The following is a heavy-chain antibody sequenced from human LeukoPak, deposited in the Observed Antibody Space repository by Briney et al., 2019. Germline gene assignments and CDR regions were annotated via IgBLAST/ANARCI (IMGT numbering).Heavy chain of an antibody. V-gene: IGHV4-39*01. CDR1: GGSISSSSYY. CDR2: IYYSGST. Sequence: SETLSLTCTVSGGSISSSSYYWGWIRQPPGKGLEWIGSIYYSGSTYYNPSLKSRVTISVDTSKNQFSLKLSSVTAADTAEYYCARLPVGSYADYWGQGTLVTVSS. J-gene: IGHJ4*02. D-gene: IGHD2-2*01. CDR3: ARLPVGSYADY.